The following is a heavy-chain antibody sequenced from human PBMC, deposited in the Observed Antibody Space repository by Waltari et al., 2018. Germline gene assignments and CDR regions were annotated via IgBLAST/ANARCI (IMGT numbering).Heavy chain of an antibody. D-gene: IGHD5-12*01. J-gene: IGHJ4*02. V-gene: IGHV3-23*01. Sequence: EVQLFESGGGVAQPGESLRLSCAASGFIFDHYVMNWVRQAPGKGREWGSGIDGSGDKRYYADSVKGRFTISRDKAKNTVFLLMSSLSAEDTAIYYCAKDLSASGLGFDYWGQGRLVTVSS. CDR3: AKDLSASGLGFDY. CDR2: IDGSGDKR. CDR1: GFIFDHYV.